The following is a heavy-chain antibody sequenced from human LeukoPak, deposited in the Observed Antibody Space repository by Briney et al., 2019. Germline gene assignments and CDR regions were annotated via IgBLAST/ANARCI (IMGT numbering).Heavy chain of an antibody. J-gene: IGHJ5*02. CDR3: AKDPKKAVTENWFDP. CDR1: GFTFSSYA. Sequence: GGSLRLSCAASGFTFSSYAMSWVRQAPGKGLEWVSAISGSGGSTYYADSVKGRFTISRDNSKNTLYLQMNSLRAEDTAVYYCAKDPKKAVTENWFDPWGQGTLVTVSS. D-gene: IGHD4-17*01. CDR2: ISGSGGST. V-gene: IGHV3-23*01.